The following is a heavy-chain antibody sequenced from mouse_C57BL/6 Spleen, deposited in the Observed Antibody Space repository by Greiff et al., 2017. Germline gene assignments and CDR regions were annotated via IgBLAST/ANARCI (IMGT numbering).Heavy chain of an antibody. CDR3: ARGGTGTFAY. Sequence: QVQLQQPGAELVKPGASVKLSCKASGYTFTSYWMHWVKQRPGQGLEWIGMIHPNSGSTNYNEKFKSKATLTVDKSSSTAYMQRSSLTSEDSAVYYCARGGTGTFAYWGQGTLVTVSA. CDR1: GYTFTSYW. D-gene: IGHD4-1*01. CDR2: IHPNSGST. V-gene: IGHV1-64*01. J-gene: IGHJ3*01.